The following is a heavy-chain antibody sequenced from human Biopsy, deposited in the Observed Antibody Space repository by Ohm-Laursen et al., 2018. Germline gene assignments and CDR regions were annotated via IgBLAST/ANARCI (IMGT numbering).Heavy chain of an antibody. CDR1: GGTFNSYV. V-gene: IGHV1-69*06. CDR3: AGGAAKGYPYDH. D-gene: IGHD6-13*01. CDR2: IIPTFDTP. Sequence: SSVKVSCKTSGGTFNSYVITWVRQAPGQGLEWMGRIIPTFDTPTYAPDFQGRVTFTADKSTGTATLDLRSLTSEDTAVYYCAGGAAKGYPYDHWGQGALVTVSS. J-gene: IGHJ5*02.